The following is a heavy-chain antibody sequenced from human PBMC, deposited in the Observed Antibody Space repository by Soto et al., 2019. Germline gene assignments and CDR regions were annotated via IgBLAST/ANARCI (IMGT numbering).Heavy chain of an antibody. CDR1: GGSISSYY. CDR3: ARVTDRPTRNIDY. Sequence: SETLSLTCTVSGGSISSYYWSWIRQPPGKGLEWIGYIYYSGSTNYNPSLKSRVTISVDTSKNQFSLKLSSVTAADTAVYYCARVTDRPTRNIDYWGQGTLVTVSS. J-gene: IGHJ4*02. D-gene: IGHD2-21*02. CDR2: IYYSGST. V-gene: IGHV4-59*12.